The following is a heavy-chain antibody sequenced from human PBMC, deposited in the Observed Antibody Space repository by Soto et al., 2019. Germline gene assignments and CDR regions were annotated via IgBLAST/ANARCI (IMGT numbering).Heavy chain of an antibody. Sequence: QVQLQKWGAGPLRPLETLSLTCGVSGGSFSGYYWAWIRQSPGKGLEWIGEINDRGSINYNPSLKSRVSISVDTSKNHYSLHQRSVTAADTAVYYCARESHDILTGPPWVWYFDLWGRGTLVTV. J-gene: IGHJ2*01. CDR3: ARESHDILTGPPWVWYFDL. CDR1: GGSFSGYY. D-gene: IGHD3-9*01. V-gene: IGHV4-34*01. CDR2: INDRGSI.